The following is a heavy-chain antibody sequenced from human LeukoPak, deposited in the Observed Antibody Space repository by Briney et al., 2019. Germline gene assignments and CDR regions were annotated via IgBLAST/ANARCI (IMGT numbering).Heavy chain of an antibody. Sequence: GGSLRLSCAASGFTFSSYAMSWVRQAPGKGLEWVSAISGSGGSTYYADSVKGRFTISRDNAKNSLYLQMNSLRAEDTAVYYCARPAAKVGDAFDIWGQGTMVTVSS. CDR1: GFTFSSYA. CDR3: ARPAAKVGDAFDI. CDR2: ISGSGGST. J-gene: IGHJ3*02. D-gene: IGHD2-2*01. V-gene: IGHV3-23*01.